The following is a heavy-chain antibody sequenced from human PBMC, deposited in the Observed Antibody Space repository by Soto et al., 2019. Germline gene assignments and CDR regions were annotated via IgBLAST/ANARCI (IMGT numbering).Heavy chain of an antibody. CDR3: ARHSTRFYYYYGMDI. D-gene: IGHD2-15*01. CDR2: IDPSDSYT. J-gene: IGHJ6*02. Sequence: GESLKISCKGSGYSFTSYWISWVRQMPGKGLEWMGRIDPSDSYTNYSPSFQGHVTISADKSISTAYLQWSSLKASDTAMYYCARHSTRFYYYYGMDIWGQGTTVTVSS. CDR1: GYSFTSYW. V-gene: IGHV5-10-1*01.